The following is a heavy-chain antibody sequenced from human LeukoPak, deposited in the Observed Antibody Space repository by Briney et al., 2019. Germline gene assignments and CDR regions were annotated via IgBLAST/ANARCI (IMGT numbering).Heavy chain of an antibody. CDR3: AKAQRNTFYDILTGYYHDY. CDR2: VSGSGDST. CDR1: GFTFSSYA. V-gene: IGHV3-23*01. Sequence: GGSLRLSCAASGFTFSSYAMSWVRQAPGKGLEWVSAVSGSGDSTYYADSVKGRFTISRDNSKNTVYLQMNSLGVGDTAVYYCAKAQRNTFYDILTGYYHDYWGQGTLVTVSS. D-gene: IGHD3-9*01. J-gene: IGHJ4*02.